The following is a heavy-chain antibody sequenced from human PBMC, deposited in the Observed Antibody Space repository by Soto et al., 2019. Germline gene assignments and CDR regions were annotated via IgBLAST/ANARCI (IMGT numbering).Heavy chain of an antibody. Sequence: PSETLSLTCAVSGGCISSGGYSWSWIRQPPGKGLEWIGYIYHSGSTYYNPSLKSRVTISVDRSKNQFSLKLSSVTAADTAVYLCAAGDGLARYYWGQGTLVTVSS. D-gene: IGHD3-16*01. V-gene: IGHV4-30-2*01. CDR3: AAGDGLARYY. J-gene: IGHJ4*02. CDR2: IYHSGST. CDR1: GGCISSGGYS.